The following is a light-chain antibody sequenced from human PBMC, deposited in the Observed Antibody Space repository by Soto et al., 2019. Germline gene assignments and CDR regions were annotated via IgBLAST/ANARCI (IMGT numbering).Light chain of an antibody. Sequence: EIVLTLSPAILSVSPGERATLSCRASQSISRSLAWYQQKPGQAPRLLISDASTRATGIPARFSGSGSGTEFTLTISSLQSEDFAVYYCQQYNNWPPGFGQGTKVDI. CDR3: QQYNNWPPG. CDR2: DAS. V-gene: IGKV3-15*01. J-gene: IGKJ1*01. CDR1: QSISRS.